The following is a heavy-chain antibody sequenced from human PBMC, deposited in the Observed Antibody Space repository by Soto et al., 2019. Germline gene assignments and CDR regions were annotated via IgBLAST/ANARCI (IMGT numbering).Heavy chain of an antibody. D-gene: IGHD1-26*01. CDR1: GYTFSTYA. V-gene: IGHV1-18*01. CDR3: ARGGVGPPDSSYDMDV. Sequence: ASVKVSCKASGYTFSTYAISWVRQAPGQGLEWMGWISAHNGNTNYAQRLQGRVTMTTDTSTSTASMELRSLRSDDTAVYYCARGGVGPPDSSYDMDVWGQVPTVTFSS. J-gene: IGHJ6*02. CDR2: ISAHNGNT.